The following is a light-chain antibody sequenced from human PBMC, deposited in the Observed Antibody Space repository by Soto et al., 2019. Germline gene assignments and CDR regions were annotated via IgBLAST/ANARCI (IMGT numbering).Light chain of an antibody. J-gene: IGLJ1*01. CDR3: QSYDSSLSGYV. CDR1: SSNIGAGFD. CDR2: GDI. V-gene: IGLV1-40*01. Sequence: QSVLTQPPSLSGAPGQRVTISCTGTSSNIGAGFDVHWYQQFPGTAPKLLIYGDIKRPSGVPDRFSGSKSGTSASLAITGLQAEDEADYYCQSYDSSLSGYVFGTGTKVTVL.